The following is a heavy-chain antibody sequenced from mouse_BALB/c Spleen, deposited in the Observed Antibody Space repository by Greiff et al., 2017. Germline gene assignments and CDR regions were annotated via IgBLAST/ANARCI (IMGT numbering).Heavy chain of an antibody. CDR1: GYSITSDYA. Sequence: DVKLQESGPGLVKPSQSLSLTCTVTGYSITSDYAWNWIRQFPGNKLEWMGYISYSGSTSYNPSLKSRISITRDTSKNQFFLQLNSVTTEDTATYYCAKLTGTLFDYWGQGTTLTVSS. D-gene: IGHD4-1*01. J-gene: IGHJ2*01. V-gene: IGHV3-2*02. CDR2: ISYSGST. CDR3: AKLTGTLFDY.